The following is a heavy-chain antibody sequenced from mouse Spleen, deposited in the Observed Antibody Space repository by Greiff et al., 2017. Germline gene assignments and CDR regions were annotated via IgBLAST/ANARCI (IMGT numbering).Heavy chain of an antibody. CDR2: IYPGSGNT. D-gene: IGHD3-1*01. CDR3: ARRGYSLDYFDY. CDR1: GYAFTNYW. Sequence: LVESGAELVRPGTSVKISCKASGYAFTNYWLGWVKQRPGHGLEWIGDIYPGSGNTYYNEKFKGKATLTADKSSSTAYMELRSLTSEDSAVYFCARRGYSLDYFDYWGQGTSVTVSS. J-gene: IGHJ4*01. V-gene: IGHV1-63*01.